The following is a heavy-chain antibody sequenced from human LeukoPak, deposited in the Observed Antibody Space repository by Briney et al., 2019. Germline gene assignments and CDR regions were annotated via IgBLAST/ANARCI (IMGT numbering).Heavy chain of an antibody. Sequence: PGGSLRLSCAASGITFSSYGMSWVRQPPGKGLEWVSSIFPSGGEIHYADSVRGRFTISRDNSKSTLSLQMNSLRAEDTAIYYCATYRQVLLPFESWGQGTLVTVSS. CDR1: GITFSSYG. CDR2: IFPSGGEI. J-gene: IGHJ4*02. CDR3: ATYRQVLLPFES. V-gene: IGHV3-23*01. D-gene: IGHD2-8*02.